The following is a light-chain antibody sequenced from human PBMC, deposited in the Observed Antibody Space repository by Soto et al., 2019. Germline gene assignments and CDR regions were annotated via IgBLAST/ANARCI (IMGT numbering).Light chain of an antibody. CDR2: GAS. J-gene: IGKJ1*01. CDR3: QQYNNWPPWT. Sequence: EIVIARCPGTLSLSPGERATLSFMASQSLSSNLAWYQQKPGQAPRLLIYGASTRATGVPARFSGSGSGTEFTLTISSLQSEDFAVYYCQQYNNWPPWTFGQGTKVDIK. V-gene: IGKV3-15*01. CDR1: QSLSSN.